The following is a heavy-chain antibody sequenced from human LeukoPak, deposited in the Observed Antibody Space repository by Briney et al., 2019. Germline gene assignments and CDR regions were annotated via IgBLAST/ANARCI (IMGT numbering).Heavy chain of an antibody. Sequence: SETLSLTCTVSGGSISSYYWSWIRQPAGKGLEWIGRIYTSGSTNYNPSLKSRVTMSVDTSKNQFSLKLSSVTAADTAVYYCARGSGTGGSPISVRSYYFDYWGQGTLVTVSS. D-gene: IGHD2-15*01. V-gene: IGHV4-4*07. J-gene: IGHJ4*02. CDR3: ARGSGTGGSPISVRSYYFDY. CDR2: IYTSGST. CDR1: GGSISSYY.